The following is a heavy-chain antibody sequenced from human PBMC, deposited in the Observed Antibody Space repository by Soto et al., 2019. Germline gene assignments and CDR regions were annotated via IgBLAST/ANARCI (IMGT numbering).Heavy chain of an antibody. CDR3: ARVGPYCGGDCYSPPP. V-gene: IGHV4-39*01. CDR2: IYYSGNT. Sequence: SETLSLTCTVSGGSITNSNYYWGWIRQPPGKGLEWIGNIYYSGNTYYNPSLKSRVTISVDTSKNQFSLKLRSVTAADTAVYYCARVGPYCGGDCYSPPPWGQGTLVTVSS. J-gene: IGHJ5*02. D-gene: IGHD2-21*02. CDR1: GGSITNSNYY.